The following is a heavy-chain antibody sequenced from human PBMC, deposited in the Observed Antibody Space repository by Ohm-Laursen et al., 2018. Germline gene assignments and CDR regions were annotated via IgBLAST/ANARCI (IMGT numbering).Heavy chain of an antibody. CDR1: GDSVSSNSAA. V-gene: IGHV6-1*01. CDR3: ARDQIYCSGGSCYSRFDP. J-gene: IGHJ5*02. D-gene: IGHD2-15*01. CDR2: TYYRSKWYN. Sequence: SETLSLTCAISGDSVSSNSAAWNWIRQSPSRGLEWLGRTYYRSKWYNDYAVPVKSRITINPDTSKNQFSLQLNSVTPEDTAVYYCARDQIYCSGGSCYSRFDPWGQGTLVTVSS.